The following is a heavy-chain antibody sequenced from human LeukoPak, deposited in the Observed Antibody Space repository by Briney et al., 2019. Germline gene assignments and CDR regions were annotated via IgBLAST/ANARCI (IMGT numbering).Heavy chain of an antibody. CDR3: ARREPQGCSGTSCFAGPVGH. CDR2: IKPDGIEK. D-gene: IGHD2-2*01. J-gene: IGHJ4*02. Sequence: GGSLRLSCAASGFTFSSYAMSWVRQAPGKGLEWVANIKPDGIEKKYVDSVKGRFTISRDNAKDTLYLQMNSLRAEDTAVYYCARREPQGCSGTSCFAGPVGHWGQGTLVTVSS. V-gene: IGHV3-7*01. CDR1: GFTFSSYA.